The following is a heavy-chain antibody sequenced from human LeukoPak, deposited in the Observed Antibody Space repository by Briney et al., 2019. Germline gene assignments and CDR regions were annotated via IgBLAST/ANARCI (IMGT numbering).Heavy chain of an antibody. V-gene: IGHV1-69*05. CDR2: IIPIFGTA. J-gene: IGHJ4*02. D-gene: IGHD3-22*01. CDR1: GYTFTSYY. CDR3: ARERYYDSSGYSPDFDY. Sequence: ASVKVSCKASGYTFTSYYMHWVRQARGQGLEWMGGIIPIFGTANYAQKFQGRVTITTDESTSTAYMELSSLRSEDTAVYYCARERYYDSSGYSPDFDYWGQGTLVTVSS.